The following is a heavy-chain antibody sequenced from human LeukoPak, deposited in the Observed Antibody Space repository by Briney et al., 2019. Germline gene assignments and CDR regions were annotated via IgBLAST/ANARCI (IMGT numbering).Heavy chain of an antibody. CDR3: ARDSHGWFGEFRMDY. CDR2: IIPIFGTA. J-gene: IGHJ4*02. V-gene: IGHV1-69*13. CDR1: GGTFSSYA. Sequence: ASVTVSCKASGGTFSSYAISWVRQAPGQGLEWMGGIIPIFGTANYAQKFQGRVTITADESTSTAYMELSSLRSEDTAVYYCARDSHGWFGEFRMDYWGQGTLVTVSS. D-gene: IGHD3-10*01.